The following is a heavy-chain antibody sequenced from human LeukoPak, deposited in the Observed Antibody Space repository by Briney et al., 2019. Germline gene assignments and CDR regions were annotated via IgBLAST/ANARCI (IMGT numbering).Heavy chain of an antibody. J-gene: IGHJ4*02. Sequence: GASLQISCEGAGSIFSSYWIGWGRQLPGKGVEWMGIIYPGDSDTRYSPSFQGQVTISADKSISTAYLQWSSLKASDTAMYYCARPEYYYDIGEFDYWGQGTLVTVSS. CDR2: IYPGDSDT. CDR1: GSIFSSYW. D-gene: IGHD3-22*01. V-gene: IGHV5-51*01. CDR3: ARPEYYYDIGEFDY.